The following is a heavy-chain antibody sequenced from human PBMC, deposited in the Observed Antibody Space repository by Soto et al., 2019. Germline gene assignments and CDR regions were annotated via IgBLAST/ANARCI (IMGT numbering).Heavy chain of an antibody. CDR2: IYYSGST. Sequence: SETLSLTCTVSGGSLSSGDYYWSWIRQPPGKGLEWIGYIYYSGSTYYNPSLKSRVTISVDTSKNQFSLKLSSVTAADTAVYYCASGYSYGPNLDYWGQGTLDPVPQ. CDR3: ASGYSYGPNLDY. V-gene: IGHV4-30-4*01. D-gene: IGHD5-18*01. J-gene: IGHJ4*02. CDR1: GGSLSSGDYY.